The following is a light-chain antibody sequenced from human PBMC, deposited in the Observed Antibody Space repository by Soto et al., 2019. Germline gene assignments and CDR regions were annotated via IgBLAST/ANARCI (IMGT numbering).Light chain of an antibody. CDR3: QKLNAYPPWT. CDR1: QNVRSN. Sequence: EIVMRQSPATLSGSAGERATLSVRASQNVRSNLAWYQQKPGRAPRLLIYGASTRATGIPARFSGSGSVTDFTLTISSLQPEDFATYFCQKLNAYPPWTFGQGTKVDIK. V-gene: IGKV3D-15*01. CDR2: GAS. J-gene: IGKJ1*01.